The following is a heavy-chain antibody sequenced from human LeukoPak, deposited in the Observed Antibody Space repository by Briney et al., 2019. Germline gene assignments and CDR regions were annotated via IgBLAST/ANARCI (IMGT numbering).Heavy chain of an antibody. Sequence: ASVKVSCKASGYTFTGYYMHWVRQAPGQGLEWMGWINPNSGGTNYAQKFQGRVTMTRDTSISTAYMELSRLRSDDTAVYYCARETNPSSTYYYDSSGYYLGWGQGTLVTVSS. J-gene: IGHJ4*02. D-gene: IGHD3-22*01. CDR3: ARETNPSSTYYYDSSGYYLG. V-gene: IGHV1-2*02. CDR1: GYTFTGYY. CDR2: INPNSGGT.